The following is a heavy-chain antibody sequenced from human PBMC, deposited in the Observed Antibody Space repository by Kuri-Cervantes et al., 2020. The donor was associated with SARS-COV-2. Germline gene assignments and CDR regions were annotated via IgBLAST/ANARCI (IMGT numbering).Heavy chain of an antibody. J-gene: IGHJ4*02. CDR2: IKQDGSEK. D-gene: IGHD2-2*01. CDR1: GFTFSSYW. Sequence: GESLRISCAASGFTFSSYWMSWVRQAPGKGLEWVANIKQDGSEKYYVDSVKGRFTIPRDNAKNSLYLQMNSLRAEDTAVYYCAREGFQYQLLRGAYFDYWGQGTLVTVSS. V-gene: IGHV3-7*05. CDR3: AREGFQYQLLRGAYFDY.